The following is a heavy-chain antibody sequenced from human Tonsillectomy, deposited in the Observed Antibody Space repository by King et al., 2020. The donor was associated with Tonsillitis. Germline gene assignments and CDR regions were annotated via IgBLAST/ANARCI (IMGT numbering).Heavy chain of an antibody. V-gene: IGHV3-74*01. CDR2: INRDGSST. D-gene: IGHD3-10*01. Sequence: VQLVESGGGLVQPGGSLRLSCAASGFTFSSYWMHWVRHAPGKGLVWVSRINRDGSSTNYADSVKGRFTISRDNAKNTLYLQMSYLRAEDTAVYYCASSVDDAFDLWGQGTMVTVSS. CDR1: GFTFSSYW. J-gene: IGHJ3*01. CDR3: ASSVDDAFDL.